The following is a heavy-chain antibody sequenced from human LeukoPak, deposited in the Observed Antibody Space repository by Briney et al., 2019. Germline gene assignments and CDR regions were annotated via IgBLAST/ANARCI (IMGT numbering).Heavy chain of an antibody. V-gene: IGHV3-30*03. CDR2: ISYDGSNK. CDR1: GFTFSSYG. J-gene: IGHJ4*02. D-gene: IGHD6-13*01. CDR3: ARRTDWYSSSWYAIDY. Sequence: GRSLRLSCAASGFTFSSYGMHWVRQAPGKGLEWVAVISYDGSNKYYADSVKGRFTISRDNSKNTLYLQMNSLRAEDTAVYYCARRTDWYSSSWYAIDYWGQGTLVTVSS.